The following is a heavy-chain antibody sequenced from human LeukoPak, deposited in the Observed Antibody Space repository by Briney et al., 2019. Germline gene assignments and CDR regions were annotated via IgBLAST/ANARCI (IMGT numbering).Heavy chain of an antibody. J-gene: IGHJ4*02. CDR2: IKSKTDGGTT. CDR1: GFTFSNAW. Sequence: GGCLRLSCAASGFTFSNAWMSWGRQAQGKGLEWVGRIKSKTDGGTTYYAAPVKGRFTISRDDAKNTLYLQMNSLKTEDTAVYYCTTADYPLFGFWGQGTLVAVSS. V-gene: IGHV3-15*01. CDR3: TTADYPLFGF. D-gene: IGHD4-11*01.